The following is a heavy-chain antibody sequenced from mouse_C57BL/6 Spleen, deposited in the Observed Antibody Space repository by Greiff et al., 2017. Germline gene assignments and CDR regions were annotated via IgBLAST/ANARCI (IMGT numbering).Heavy chain of an antibody. CDR3: ARAGYYGSSYYYAMDY. V-gene: IGHV1-78*01. CDR2: IYPRDGST. D-gene: IGHD1-1*01. CDR1: GYTFTDHT. Sequence: QVQLKESDAELVKPGASVKISCKVSGYTFTDHTIHWMKQRPEQGLEWIGYIYPRDGSTKYNEKFKGKATLTADKSSSTAYMQLNSLTSEDSAVYFCARAGYYGSSYYYAMDYWGQGTSVTVSS. J-gene: IGHJ4*01.